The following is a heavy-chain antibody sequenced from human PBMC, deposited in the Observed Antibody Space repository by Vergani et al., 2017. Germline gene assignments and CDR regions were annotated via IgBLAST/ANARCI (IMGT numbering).Heavy chain of an antibody. CDR1: GFTFSDYY. CDR2: ISSSGSTI. D-gene: IGHD1-1*01. CDR3: ARDLRNGDRRPHWGYYYYYGMDV. Sequence: QVQLVESGGGLVKPGGSLRLSCAASGFTFSDYYMSWIRQAPGKGLEWVSYISSSGSTIYYADSVKGRFTISRDNAKNSLYLQMNSLRAEDTAVYYCARDLRNGDRRPHWGYYYYYGMDVWGQGTTVTVSS. V-gene: IGHV3-11*01. J-gene: IGHJ6*02.